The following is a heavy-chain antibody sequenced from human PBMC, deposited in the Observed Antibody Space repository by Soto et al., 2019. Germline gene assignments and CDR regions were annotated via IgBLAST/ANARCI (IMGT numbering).Heavy chain of an antibody. V-gene: IGHV1-69*05. CDR1: GGTFSSYA. Sequence: GASVKVSCKASGGTFSSYAISWVRQAPGQGLEWMGRIIPIFGTANYAQKLKGRVTITTDESTSTVYMKLSSLRSEDTAVYYCAREGLITMIVVVRPYGMDVWGQGTTVTVSS. CDR3: AREGLITMIVVVRPYGMDV. J-gene: IGHJ6*02. CDR2: IIPIFGTA. D-gene: IGHD3-22*01.